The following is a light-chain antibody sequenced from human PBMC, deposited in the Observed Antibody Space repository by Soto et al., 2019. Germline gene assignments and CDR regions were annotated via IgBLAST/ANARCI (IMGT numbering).Light chain of an antibody. CDR1: SSDVGGYNY. CDR2: EGS. Sequence: QSVLTQPASVSGSPGQSITISCTGTSSDVGGYNYVSWYQQHPGKAPKLMIYEGSERPSGVSNRFSGSKSGNTASLTISGLQAEDEADYYCCSYASSNTLIFGGGTKLTVL. J-gene: IGLJ2*01. V-gene: IGLV2-23*01. CDR3: CSYASSNTLI.